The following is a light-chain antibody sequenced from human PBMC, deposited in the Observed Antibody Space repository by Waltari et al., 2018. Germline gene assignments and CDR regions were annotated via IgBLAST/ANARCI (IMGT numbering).Light chain of an antibody. CDR3: CAYAGVG. CDR1: RSDVGSYNL. J-gene: IGLJ2*01. Sequence: QSALTQPASVSGSPGQSITISCTGTRSDVGSYNLVSWYQQHPGKAPKRIIYEVSKRPAGVSNRFSGAKSGNTAALTISVVQAEDEADYYCCAYAGVGVGGGTKLTVL. V-gene: IGLV2-23*02. CDR2: EVS.